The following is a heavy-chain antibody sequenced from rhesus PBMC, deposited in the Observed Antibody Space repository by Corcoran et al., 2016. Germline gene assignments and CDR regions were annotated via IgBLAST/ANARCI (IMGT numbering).Heavy chain of an antibody. CDR1: GGSTSNIY. D-gene: IGHD2-8*01. Sequence: QLQLQESGPGLVKPSETLSLTCAVSGGSTSNIYWRWNRQPPGKGLEWIGLYSANRSTTDYSPSFRSRITSSIATSKNQLYRKLNTVTAADTAAYYCARDCGGTGCYDFRFDVWGPGVLVTVAS. CDR2: YSANRSTT. CDR3: ARDCGGTGCYDFRFDV. V-gene: IGHV4-173*01. J-gene: IGHJ5-1*01.